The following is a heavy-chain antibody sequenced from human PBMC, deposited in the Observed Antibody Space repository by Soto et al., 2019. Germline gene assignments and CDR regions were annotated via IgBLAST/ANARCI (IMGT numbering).Heavy chain of an antibody. J-gene: IGHJ6*03. V-gene: IGHV1-18*01. CDR3: ARLSYDILTGYYSPLYYYYYMDV. CDR1: GYTFTSYG. D-gene: IGHD3-9*01. CDR2: ISAYNGNT. Sequence: GASVKVSCKASGYTFTSYGISWVRQAPGQGLEWMGWISAYNGNTNYAQKLQGRVTMTTDTSTSTAYMELRSLRSDDTAVYYCARLSYDILTGYYSPLYYYYYMDVWGKGTTVTVSS.